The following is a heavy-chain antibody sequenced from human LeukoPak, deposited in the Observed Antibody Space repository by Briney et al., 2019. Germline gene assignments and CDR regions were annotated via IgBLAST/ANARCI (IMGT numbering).Heavy chain of an antibody. CDR3: ATKQWLAPPPDS. CDR2: INTDGTVT. J-gene: IGHJ4*02. Sequence: PGGSLRLSCAASGFTFSDYWMNWVRQAPGKGLESVSRINTDGTVTTYADSVKGRFTVSRDNADNTMFLQMNSVSDEDTAVYYCATKQWLAPPPDSWGQGTPVTVSS. V-gene: IGHV3-74*01. D-gene: IGHD6-19*01. CDR1: GFTFSDYW.